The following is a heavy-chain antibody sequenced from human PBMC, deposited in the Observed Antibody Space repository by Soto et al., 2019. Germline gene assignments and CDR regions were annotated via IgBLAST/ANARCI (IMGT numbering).Heavy chain of an antibody. CDR2: ISGSGGST. D-gene: IGHD3-10*01. V-gene: IGHV3-23*01. Sequence: GGSLRLSCAASGLTFRSYAMSWVRQAPGKGLEWVSAISGSGGSTHYADSVKARFTTPRDNSKNTVYLQLNSLRAEDAAVYYCAKSESDYYYYYDMDVWGQGTTVTVSS. CDR1: GLTFRSYA. J-gene: IGHJ6*02. CDR3: AKSESDYYYYYDMDV.